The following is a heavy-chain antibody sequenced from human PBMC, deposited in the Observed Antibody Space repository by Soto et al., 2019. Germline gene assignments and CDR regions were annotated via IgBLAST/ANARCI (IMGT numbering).Heavy chain of an antibody. V-gene: IGHV3-30*04. CDR3: AKDRDITAWQELDH. CDR1: GFTFSIYA. J-gene: IGHJ4*02. Sequence: QVQLVESGGGVVQPGRSLRLSCAASGFTFSIYAMHWVRQAPGKGLEWVSVISNDGRDKYYADSVKGRFTISRDNSKNTLYLQMNSLRAKGTSVYYCAKDRDITAWQELDHCGQGTLVTVSS. D-gene: IGHD6-13*01. CDR2: ISNDGRDK.